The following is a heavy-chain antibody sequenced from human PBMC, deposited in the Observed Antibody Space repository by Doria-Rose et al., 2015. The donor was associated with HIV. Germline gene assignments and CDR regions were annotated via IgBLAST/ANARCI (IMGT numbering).Heavy chain of an antibody. CDR1: GVSLSSPGMG. D-gene: IGHD6-13*01. CDR3: ARIKSSRWYHKYYFDF. Sequence: QVQLVQSGPVLVKPTETLTLTCTVSGVSLSSPGMGVSWIRQPPGKALEWLANSFSDDERSYKTSRRSRLTISRGTSKSQLVLTMTDMDPVDTATYYCARIKSSRWYHKYYFDFWGQGTLVIV. J-gene: IGHJ4*02. CDR2: SFSDDER. V-gene: IGHV2-26*01.